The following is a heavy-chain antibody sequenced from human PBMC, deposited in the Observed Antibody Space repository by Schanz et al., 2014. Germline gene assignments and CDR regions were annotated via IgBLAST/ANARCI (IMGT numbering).Heavy chain of an antibody. CDR3: AKKVPAYNPFDS. CDR2: LWHDGSKK. D-gene: IGHD1-1*01. J-gene: IGHJ4*02. CDR1: GFTFSDYW. Sequence: VQLVESGGGLVQPGGSLRLSCTASGFTFSDYWMSWVRQAPGKGLEWVAILWHDGSKKYYADSVKGRFTISRDNSKNTLYLQMDSLRAEDTAVYFCAKKVPAYNPFDSWGQGTLVTVSS. V-gene: IGHV3-33*08.